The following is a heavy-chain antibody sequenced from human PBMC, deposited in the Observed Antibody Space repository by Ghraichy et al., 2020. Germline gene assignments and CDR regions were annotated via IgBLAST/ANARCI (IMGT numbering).Heavy chain of an antibody. V-gene: IGHV3-7*01. CDR2: IKQDGSEK. J-gene: IGHJ4*02. D-gene: IGHD3-3*01. Sequence: GGSLRLSCAASGFTFSSYWISWVRQAPGKGLEWVANIKQDGSEKYYVDSVKGRFTISRDNAKNSLYLQMNSLRAEDTAVYYCARVSYDFWSGYYLDYWGQGTLVTVSS. CDR1: GFTFSSYW. CDR3: ARVSYDFWSGYYLDY.